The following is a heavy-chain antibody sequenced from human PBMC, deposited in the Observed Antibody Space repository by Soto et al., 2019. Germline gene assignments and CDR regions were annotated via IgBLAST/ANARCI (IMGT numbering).Heavy chain of an antibody. CDR2: ITPMSGTT. J-gene: IGHJ1*01. CDR1: GETFRRDV. CDR3: ARGVSMAGRPGFFHH. Sequence: SVKVSCKAPGETFRRDVISWVRQAPGQGLEWLGGITPMSGTTDYAQRFQGRVTISADKSTGTAYFELSSLTFDDTGVYYCARGVSMAGRPGFFHHWGQGSLVTVSS. D-gene: IGHD6-6*01. V-gene: IGHV1-69*06.